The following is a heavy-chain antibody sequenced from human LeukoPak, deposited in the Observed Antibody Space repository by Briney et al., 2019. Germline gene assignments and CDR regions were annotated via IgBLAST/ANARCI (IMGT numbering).Heavy chain of an antibody. CDR2: IYYSGST. CDR1: GGSISSYY. CDR3: ATNYYGSGSYYNLDY. D-gene: IGHD3-10*01. Sequence: SETLSLTCTVSGGSISSYYWSWIRQPPGKGLEWIGYIYYSGSTNYNPSLKSRVTISVDTSKNQFSLKLSSVTAADTAVYYCATNYYGSGSYYNLDYWGQGTLVTVSS. J-gene: IGHJ4*02. V-gene: IGHV4-59*01.